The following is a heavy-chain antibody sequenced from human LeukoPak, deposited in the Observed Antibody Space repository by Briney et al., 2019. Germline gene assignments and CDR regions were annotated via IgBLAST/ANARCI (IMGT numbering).Heavy chain of an antibody. V-gene: IGHV3-30-3*01. CDR2: ISYDGSNK. CDR1: GFTFRSYA. CDR3: ARVRPTIFGVIIEPYFDY. D-gene: IGHD3-3*01. Sequence: PGRSLRLSCAGSGFTFRSYAMHWVRQAPGKGLEWVAVISYDGSNKDYADSVKGRFTISRDNAKNSLYLQMNSLRAEDTAVYYCARVRPTIFGVIIEPYFDYWGQGTLVTVSS. J-gene: IGHJ4*02.